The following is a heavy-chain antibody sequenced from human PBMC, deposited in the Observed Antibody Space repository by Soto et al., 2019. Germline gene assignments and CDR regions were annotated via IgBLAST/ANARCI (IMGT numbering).Heavy chain of an antibody. V-gene: IGHV4-34*01. CDR1: GGSFSGYY. D-gene: IGHD3-3*01. J-gene: IGHJ6*02. Sequence: PSETLSLTCAVYGGSFSGYYWSWIRQPPGKGLEWIGEINHSGSTNYNPSLKSRVTISVDTSKNQFSLKLSSVTAADTAVYYCARSLRGYYPPLNYYVWTSGAKGPRSPSP. CDR3: ARSLRGYYPPLNYYVWTS. CDR2: INHSGST.